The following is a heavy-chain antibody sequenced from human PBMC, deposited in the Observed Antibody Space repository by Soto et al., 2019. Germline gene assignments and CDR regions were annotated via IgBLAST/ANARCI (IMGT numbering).Heavy chain of an antibody. CDR1: GGSISSYY. D-gene: IGHD6-13*01. CDR3: ARLSQMYSSNWYNWFDP. CDR2: IYYSGST. V-gene: IGHV4-59*08. J-gene: IGHJ5*02. Sequence: QVQLQESGPGLVKPSETLSLTCTVSGGSISSYYWSWIRQPPGKGLEWIGYIYYSGSTNYNPSLKSRVTISVDTSKNQFSLKLSSVTAADTAVYYCARLSQMYSSNWYNWFDPWGQGTLVTVSS.